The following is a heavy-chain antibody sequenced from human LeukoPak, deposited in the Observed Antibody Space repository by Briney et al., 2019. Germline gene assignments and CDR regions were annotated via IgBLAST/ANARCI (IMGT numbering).Heavy chain of an antibody. J-gene: IGHJ4*02. V-gene: IGHV3-74*01. Sequence: PGGSLRLSCAASGFTFSTYWMHWVRQAPGKGLVWVSRIKSEGSSTRYADSVKGRFTMSRDNAKNTVYLQMNTLRAEDTAAYYCARGYGSSGNEKIFDYWGQGTLVTVSS. CDR2: IKSEGSST. CDR3: ARGYGSSGNEKIFDY. CDR1: GFTFSTYW. D-gene: IGHD5-12*01.